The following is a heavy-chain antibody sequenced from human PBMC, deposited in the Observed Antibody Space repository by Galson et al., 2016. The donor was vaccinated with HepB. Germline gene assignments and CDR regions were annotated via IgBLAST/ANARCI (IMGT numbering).Heavy chain of an antibody. CDR2: ISPTSST. V-gene: IGHV4-4*07. D-gene: IGHD3/OR15-3a*01. CDR3: ARDRGSYPDFGDDYYMDV. J-gene: IGHJ6*03. CDR1: GGAISRYS. Sequence: ETLSLTCTVSGGAISRYSWAWIRQPAGKGLEWIGRISPTSSTNYNPSLQSRITTSIDTSKNQFTLNLRSVTAADTAVYYCARDRGSYPDFGDDYYMDVWGKGTTVTVS.